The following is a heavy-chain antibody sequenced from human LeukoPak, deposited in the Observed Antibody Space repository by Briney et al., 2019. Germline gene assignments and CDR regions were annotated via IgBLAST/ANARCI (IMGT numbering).Heavy chain of an antibody. CDR3: ARNEVDSSGYYYNAFDI. Sequence: VASVKVSCKASGGTFSSYAISWVRQSRGQGLEWMGRIIPILGIANYAQKFQGRVTITADKSTSTAYMELSSLRSEDTAVYYCARNEVDSSGYYYNAFDIWGQGTMVTVSS. J-gene: IGHJ3*02. CDR1: GGTFSSYA. V-gene: IGHV1-69*04. D-gene: IGHD3-22*01. CDR2: IIPILGIA.